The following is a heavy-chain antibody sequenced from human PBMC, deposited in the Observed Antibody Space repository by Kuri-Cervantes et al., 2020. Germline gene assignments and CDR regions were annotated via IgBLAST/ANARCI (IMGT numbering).Heavy chain of an antibody. V-gene: IGHV3-73*01. J-gene: IGHJ4*02. Sequence: GESLKISCAASGFTFSGSAIHWVRQASGKGLEWVGRIRNKANNYATTYAASVKGRFTISRDDSKNTLYLQMNSLKTEDTAVYYCTTNFYGSGPFDYWGQGTLVTVSS. CDR3: TTNFYGSGPFDY. CDR2: IRNKANNYAT. D-gene: IGHD3-10*01. CDR1: GFTFSGSA.